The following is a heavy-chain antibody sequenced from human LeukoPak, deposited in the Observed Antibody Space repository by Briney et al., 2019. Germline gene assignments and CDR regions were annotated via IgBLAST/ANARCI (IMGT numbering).Heavy chain of an antibody. CDR2: IKQDGSEK. CDR3: ARAGTPEPLLWFGELLAPYYFDY. Sequence: PGGSLRLSCAASGFTFSSYWMSWVRQAPGKGLEWVANIKQDGSEKYYVDSVKGRFTISRDNAKNSLYLQMNSLRAEDTAVYYCARAGTPEPLLWFGELLAPYYFDYWGQGTLVTVSS. D-gene: IGHD3-10*01. CDR1: GFTFSSYW. J-gene: IGHJ4*02. V-gene: IGHV3-7*01.